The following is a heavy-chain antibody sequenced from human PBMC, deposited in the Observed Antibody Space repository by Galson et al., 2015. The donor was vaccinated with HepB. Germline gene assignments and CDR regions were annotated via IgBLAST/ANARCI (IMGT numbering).Heavy chain of an antibody. D-gene: IGHD3-16*01. J-gene: IGHJ5*02. V-gene: IGHV1-46*01. Sequence: SVKVSCKASGYTFTSYYMHWVRQAPGQGLEWMGIINPSGGSTSYAQKFQGGVTMTRDTSTSTVYMELSSLRSEDTATYFCARGLVETRANYFDPCGQGTPIAVSP. CDR3: ARGLVETRANYFDP. CDR1: GYTFTSYY. CDR2: INPSGGST.